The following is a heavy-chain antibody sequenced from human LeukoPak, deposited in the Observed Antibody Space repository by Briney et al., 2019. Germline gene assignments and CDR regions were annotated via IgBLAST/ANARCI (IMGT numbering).Heavy chain of an antibody. CDR2: IYYSGST. Sequence: SETLSLTCTVSGGSISSSSYYWGWIRQPPGKGLEWIGGIYYSGSTYYNPSLKSRVTISVDTSKNQFSLKLSSVTAADTAVYYCARERRDIVATIDYWGQGTLVTVSS. CDR1: GGSISSSSYY. D-gene: IGHD5-12*01. J-gene: IGHJ4*02. CDR3: ARERRDIVATIDY. V-gene: IGHV4-39*07.